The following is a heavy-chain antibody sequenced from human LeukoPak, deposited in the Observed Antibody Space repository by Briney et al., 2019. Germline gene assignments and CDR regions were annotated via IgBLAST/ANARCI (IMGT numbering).Heavy chain of an antibody. CDR3: ARDRHTAMVYYYYYMGV. CDR1: GFTFSNYS. J-gene: IGHJ6*03. Sequence: PGGSLRLSCAGSGFTFSNYSINWVRQAPGKGLEWVSSISPSSHYIYYADSVRGRFTISRDNARNSLYLQMNSLRDEDTAVYYCARDRHTAMVYYYYYMGVWGTGTTVTVSS. D-gene: IGHD5-18*01. CDR2: ISPSSHYI. V-gene: IGHV3-21*04.